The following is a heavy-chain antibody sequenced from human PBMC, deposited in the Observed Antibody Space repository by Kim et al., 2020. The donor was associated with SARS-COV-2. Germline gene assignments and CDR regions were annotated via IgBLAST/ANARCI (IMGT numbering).Heavy chain of an antibody. J-gene: IGHJ5*02. CDR3: ARVRS. Sequence: IPICGTANYAQKFQGRVTITADESTSTAYMGLSSLRSEDTAVYYCARVRSWGQGTLVTVSS. CDR2: IPICGTA. V-gene: IGHV1-69*01.